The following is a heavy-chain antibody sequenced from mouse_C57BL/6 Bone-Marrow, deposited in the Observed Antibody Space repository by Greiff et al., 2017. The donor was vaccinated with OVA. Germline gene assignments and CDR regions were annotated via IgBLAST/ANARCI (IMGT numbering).Heavy chain of an antibody. J-gene: IGHJ4*01. CDR1: GFNIKDDY. D-gene: IGHD2-1*01. Sequence: VQLQQSGAELVRPGASVKLSCTASGFNIKDDYMHWVKQRPEQGLEWIGWIDPENGDTEYASKFQGKATITADTSSNAAYRQRSSLTSEDTAVYYCTTVYPMDYWGQGTSVTVSS. V-gene: IGHV14-4*01. CDR2: IDPENGDT. CDR3: TTVYPMDY.